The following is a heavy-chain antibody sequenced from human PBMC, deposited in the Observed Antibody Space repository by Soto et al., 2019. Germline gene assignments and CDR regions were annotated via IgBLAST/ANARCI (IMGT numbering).Heavy chain of an antibody. D-gene: IGHD3-16*01. Sequence: PVGSLRLSCVSSVFTFSSFGMHCVRHSPGKWPEWVAVISYDGSDKYYADSVKGLFSISRDNSKNTLYLQMNSLRAEDTAVYYCAKSPELYAWGIEAYFDYLGQGTLVIVS. CDR1: VFTFSSFG. V-gene: IGHV3-30*18. CDR2: ISYDGSDK. J-gene: IGHJ4*02. CDR3: AKSPELYAWGIEAYFDY.